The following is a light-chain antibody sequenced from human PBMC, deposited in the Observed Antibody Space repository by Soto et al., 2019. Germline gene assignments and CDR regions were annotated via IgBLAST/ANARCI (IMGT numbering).Light chain of an antibody. CDR2: SNN. CDR3: AAWDDSLNGVV. CDR1: RFNIGRNT. Sequence: QSVLTQPPSASGTPGQRVTISCSGSRFNIGRNTVNWYQQLPGSAPKLLIYSNNQRPSGVPDRFSGSRSGTSASLAISGLQSEDEAGYDCAAWDDSLNGVVFGGGTKVTVL. J-gene: IGLJ2*01. V-gene: IGLV1-44*01.